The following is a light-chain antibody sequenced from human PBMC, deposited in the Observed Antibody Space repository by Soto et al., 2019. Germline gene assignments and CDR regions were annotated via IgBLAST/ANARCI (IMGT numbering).Light chain of an antibody. J-gene: IGKJ5*01. CDR1: QSISSY. V-gene: IGKV1-39*01. CDR3: QQSYSTLGIT. CDR2: AAS. Sequence: DIQMTQSPSSLSASVGDRVTITCRASQSISSYLNWYQQKPGKAPKLLIYAASSVQSGVPSRFSGSGSGTDFTLTISSLQPEDFATYYCQQSYSTLGITFGQGTRLEIK.